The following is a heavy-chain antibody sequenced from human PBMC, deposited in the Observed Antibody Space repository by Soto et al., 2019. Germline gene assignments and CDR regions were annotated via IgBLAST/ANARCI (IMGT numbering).Heavy chain of an antibody. CDR3: AKNYFMDV. V-gene: IGHV3-23*01. CDR2: ISRTGDA. D-gene: IGHD3-10*01. J-gene: IGHJ6*03. Sequence: EVQLLESGGGLVQPGGSLRLSCAASGFIFTNYAMSWVRQAPGKGLEWVSSISRTGDAHYADSVRGRFTISRDDSKNTLYLQLNSLRAEDTAVDNCAKNYFMDVWGKGTTVTVSS. CDR1: GFIFTNYA.